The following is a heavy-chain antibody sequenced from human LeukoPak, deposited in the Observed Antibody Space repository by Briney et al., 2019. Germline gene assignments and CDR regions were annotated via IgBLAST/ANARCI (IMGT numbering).Heavy chain of an antibody. J-gene: IGHJ6*02. CDR1: GYTFTSYG. D-gene: IGHD3-9*01. CDR3: ARAGEVLRYFDWLPLSYYFGKDV. V-gene: IGHV1-18*01. Sequence: GASVKVSCKASGYTFTSYGISWVRQAPGQGLEWNGWISAYKGNTNYAQKLQGRVTIATHTSTRPASKALRSMRSDATGVSFCARAGEVLRYFDWLPLSYYFGKDVWGQGTTVTVSS. CDR2: ISAYKGNT.